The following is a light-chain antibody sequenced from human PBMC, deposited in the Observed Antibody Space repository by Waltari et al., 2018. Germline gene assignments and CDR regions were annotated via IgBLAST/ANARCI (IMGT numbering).Light chain of an antibody. V-gene: IGLV2-11*01. CDR3: YSYAGSYSYV. CDR1: SSDVGGFDY. CDR2: DVS. J-gene: IGLJ1*01. Sequence: QSALTQPRSVSGSPGQSVTISCSGTSSDVGGFDYVSWYQQLPGKAPKLLIYDVSQRPAGVPVRFSGSKSGITASLTISGLQAYDEANYYCYSYAGSYSYVFGTGTKVTVL.